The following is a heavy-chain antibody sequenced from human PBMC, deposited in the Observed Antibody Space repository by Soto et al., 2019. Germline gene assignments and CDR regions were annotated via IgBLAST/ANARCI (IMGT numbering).Heavy chain of an antibody. D-gene: IGHD6-19*01. CDR3: ARDGVEAGLYLDN. V-gene: IGHV3-7*01. J-gene: IGHJ4*02. CDR1: GFTFRSYW. Sequence: GGSLRLSCAASGFTFRSYWMSWVRQAPGRGLEWVANINQDGSEKYYVDSVKGRFTISRDNAKNSLYLQVNSLRAEDTAVYYCARDGVEAGLYLDNWGQGTLVTVSS. CDR2: INQDGSEK.